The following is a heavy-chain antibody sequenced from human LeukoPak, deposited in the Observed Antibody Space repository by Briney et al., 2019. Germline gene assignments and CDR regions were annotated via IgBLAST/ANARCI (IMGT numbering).Heavy chain of an antibody. J-gene: IGHJ6*02. D-gene: IGHD2-2*01. CDR3: AKAVPRYCSSTSCYSNGMDV. CDR1: GFTFDDYA. CDR2: ISWNSGSI. V-gene: IGHV3-9*01. Sequence: PGRSLRLSCAASGFTFDDYARHWFRQAPGKGLEWVSGISWNSGSIGYADSVKGRFTISRDNAKNSLYLQMNSLRAEDTALYYCAKAVPRYCSSTSCYSNGMDVWGQGTTVTVSS.